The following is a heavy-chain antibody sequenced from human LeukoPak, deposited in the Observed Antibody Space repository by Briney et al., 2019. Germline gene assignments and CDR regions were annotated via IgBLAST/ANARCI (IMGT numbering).Heavy chain of an antibody. Sequence: PSETLSLTCTVSGGSISSSSYYWGWIRQPPGKGLEWIGSIYYSGSTYYNPSLKSRVTISVDTSKNQFSLKLSSVTAADTAVYYCARGKRKQQLVLRNYYYYYMDVWGKGTTVTVSS. V-gene: IGHV4-39*07. J-gene: IGHJ6*03. CDR2: IYYSGST. CDR1: GGSISSSSYY. D-gene: IGHD6-13*01. CDR3: ARGKRKQQLVLRNYYYYYMDV.